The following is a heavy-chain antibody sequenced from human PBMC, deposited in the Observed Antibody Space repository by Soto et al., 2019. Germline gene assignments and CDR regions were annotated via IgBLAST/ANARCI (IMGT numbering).Heavy chain of an antibody. Sequence: ETLSLSCAASGFTFSNYAMSWVRQAPGKGLEWVLGISASGGMADHAASVKGRFTISRDNTKNTVSLSMKSLRVEDTAVYYCAKGEERDIAAAGVSSEAGENLYYYCFDVWGQGTTVTVSS. CDR2: ISASGGMA. V-gene: IGHV3-23*01. CDR1: GFTFSNYA. CDR3: AKGEERDIAAAGVSSEAGENLYYYCFDV. D-gene: IGHD6-13*01. J-gene: IGHJ6*02.